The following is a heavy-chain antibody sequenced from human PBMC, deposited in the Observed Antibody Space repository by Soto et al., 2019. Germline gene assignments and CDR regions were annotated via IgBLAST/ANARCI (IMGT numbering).Heavy chain of an antibody. CDR3: ARDKITGLFDY. D-gene: IGHD2-8*02. CDR2: IYYSGST. J-gene: IGHJ4*02. CDR1: GGSISSSY. V-gene: IGHV4-59*12. Sequence: LSLTCTVSGGSISSSYWTWIRLPPGKGLEWIGYIYYSGSTNYNPSLKSRVTISVDTSKNQFSLKLTSVTAADTAVYYCARDKITGLFDYWGQGTLVTVSS.